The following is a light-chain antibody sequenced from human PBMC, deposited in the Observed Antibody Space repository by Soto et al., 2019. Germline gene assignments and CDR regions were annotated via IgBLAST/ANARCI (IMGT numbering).Light chain of an antibody. Sequence: DIVMTQSPLSLPVTPGEPASISCRSSQSLLHGNGYNYLDWYLQKPGQSPQLLIYLGSNRASGVPDRFSGSGSGSDFTLKISRVEAEDVGVYYCMQALQTRNTFGQGTKLEIK. CDR2: LGS. J-gene: IGKJ2*01. CDR3: MQALQTRNT. CDR1: QSLLHGNGYNY. V-gene: IGKV2-28*01.